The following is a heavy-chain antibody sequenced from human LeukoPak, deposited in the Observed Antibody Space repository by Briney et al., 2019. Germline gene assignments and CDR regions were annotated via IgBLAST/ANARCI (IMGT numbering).Heavy chain of an antibody. CDR1: GGSISSCSYY. CDR2: IYNSGST. J-gene: IGHJ4*02. Sequence: PSETLSLTCSVSGGSISSCSYYWVWMRPPPGKGRVWFVSIYNSGSTDYNPSLKSRVTISVDTSKNQFSLKLSSVTAADTVVYYCASPRESDSSGYYYWNYWGQETRVTVSS. CDR3: ASPRESDSSGYYYWNY. D-gene: IGHD3-22*01. V-gene: IGHV4-39*01.